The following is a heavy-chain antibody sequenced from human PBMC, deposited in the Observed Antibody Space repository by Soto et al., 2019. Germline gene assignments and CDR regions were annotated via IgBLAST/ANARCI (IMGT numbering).Heavy chain of an antibody. CDR3: AKATVGGYCSGGSCYPGYMDV. V-gene: IGHV3-30*18. CDR2: ISYDGSNK. D-gene: IGHD2-15*01. CDR1: GFTFSSYG. Sequence: GGSLRLSCVASGFTFSSYGMHWVRQAPGKGLEWVAVISYDGSNKYYADSVKGRFTISRDNSKITLYLQMNSLRAEDTAVYYCAKATVGGYCSGGSCYPGYMDVWGKGTTVTVSS. J-gene: IGHJ6*03.